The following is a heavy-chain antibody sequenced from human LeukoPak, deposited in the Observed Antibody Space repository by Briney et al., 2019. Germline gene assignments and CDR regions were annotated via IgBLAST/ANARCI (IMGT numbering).Heavy chain of an antibody. CDR2: IYYSGNT. CDR1: GGSISTSAYY. CDR3: AAPFDY. J-gene: IGHJ4*02. Sequence: SETLSLTCIVSGGSISTSAYYWGWIRQPPGEGLQWIGSIYYSGNTYYNSSLKSRVTISVDTSTSQFSLRLSSVTAADTAVYYCAAPFDYWGQGTLVTVSS. V-gene: IGHV4-39*01.